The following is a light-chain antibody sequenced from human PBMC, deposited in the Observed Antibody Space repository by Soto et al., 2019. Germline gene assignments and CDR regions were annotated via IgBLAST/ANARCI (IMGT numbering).Light chain of an antibody. CDR3: QKYNSAPYT. J-gene: IGKJ2*01. CDR2: AAS. V-gene: IGKV1-27*01. CDR1: QGLSDD. Sequence: DIQMTRSPSSLSASIGVRITITCRASQGLSDDVAWYQQKPGKVPNLLIYAASTLQSGSPSRFSRSGSVTAFTLTISSLQPQDVATYYCQKYNSAPYTVGQGTKVDIK.